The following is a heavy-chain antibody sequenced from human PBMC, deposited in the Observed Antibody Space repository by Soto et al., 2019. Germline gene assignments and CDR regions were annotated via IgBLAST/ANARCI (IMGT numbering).Heavy chain of an antibody. J-gene: IGHJ6*02. CDR3: ARGPVVLWFGAYYYYGMDV. D-gene: IGHD3-10*01. CDR1: GYTFTSYD. Sequence: ASVKVSCKASGYTFTSYDINWVRQATGQGLEWMGWMNPNSGNTGYAQKFQGRVTMTRNTSISTAYMELSSLRSGDTAVYYCARGPVVLWFGAYYYYGMDVWGQGTTVTAP. CDR2: MNPNSGNT. V-gene: IGHV1-8*01.